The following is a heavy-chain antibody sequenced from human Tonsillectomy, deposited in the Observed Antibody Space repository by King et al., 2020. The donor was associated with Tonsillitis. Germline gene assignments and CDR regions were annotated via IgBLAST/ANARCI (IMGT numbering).Heavy chain of an antibody. Sequence: VQLVESGGGLVQPGGSLRLSCAASGFTFSNYDMSWVRQAPGKGLEWVSSISGSGGRTYYADSVKGRCTISRDNSKNTVYLQMNSLRAEDTAVYYCAPNSMHAFDIWGQGTLVTVSP. CDR2: ISGSGGRT. V-gene: IGHV3-23*04. D-gene: IGHD2/OR15-2a*01. CDR3: APNSMHAFDI. CDR1: GFTFSNYD. J-gene: IGHJ3*02.